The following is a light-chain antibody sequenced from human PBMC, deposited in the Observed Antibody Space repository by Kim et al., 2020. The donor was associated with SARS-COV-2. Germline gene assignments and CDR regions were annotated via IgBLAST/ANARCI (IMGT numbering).Light chain of an antibody. Sequence: DIQMTQSPSTLSASVGDRVTITCRTTQNISSHLNWYQQKPGRAPKLLISAASTLQGGVPSRFSGSGSETDFTLTISSLQPEDFATYCCQQSYITPCTFGPGTKVDIK. CDR1: QNISSH. V-gene: IGKV1-39*01. CDR3: QQSYITPCT. J-gene: IGKJ3*01. CDR2: AAS.